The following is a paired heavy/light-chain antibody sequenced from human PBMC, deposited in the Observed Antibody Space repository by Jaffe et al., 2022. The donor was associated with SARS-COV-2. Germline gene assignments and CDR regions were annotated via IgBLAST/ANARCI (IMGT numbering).Heavy chain of an antibody. CDR1: GDSISSSSYY. CDR3: ARHAGYDLSGMDV. J-gene: IGHJ6*02. V-gene: IGHV4-39*01. Sequence: QVQLQESGPGLVKPSETLSLTCTVSGDSISSSSYYWVWISQPPGKGLEWIGSIYYSGNTYYNPSLKSRVTISIDTSKNQFSLKLTSVTAADTAVYYCARHAGYDLSGMDVWGQGTTVTVFS. CDR2: IYYSGNT. D-gene: IGHD5-12*01.
Light chain of an antibody. CDR2: KAS. CDR1: QSIGSW. V-gene: IGKV1-5*03. J-gene: IGKJ1*01. CDR3: QQYNSYSGT. Sequence: DIQMTQSPSTLSAPVGDRVTISCRASQSIGSWLAWFQQKPGKAPKLLIYKASNLKSGVSSRFSGSGSGTEFTLTISSLQPDDFATYYCQQYNSYSGTFGQGTKVEIK.